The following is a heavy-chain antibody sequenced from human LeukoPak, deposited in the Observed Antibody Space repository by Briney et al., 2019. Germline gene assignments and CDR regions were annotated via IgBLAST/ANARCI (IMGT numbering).Heavy chain of an antibody. CDR2: IYYSGST. Sequence: SETLSLTCTVSGGSISSYYWSWIRQPPGKGLEWIGYIYYSGSTNYNPSLKSRVTISVDTSKNQFSLKLSSVTAADTAVYYCARGHYYYDSSGYYRYFDYWGQGTLVTVSS. J-gene: IGHJ4*02. CDR1: GGSISSYY. D-gene: IGHD3-22*01. CDR3: ARGHYYYDSSGYYRYFDY. V-gene: IGHV4-59*01.